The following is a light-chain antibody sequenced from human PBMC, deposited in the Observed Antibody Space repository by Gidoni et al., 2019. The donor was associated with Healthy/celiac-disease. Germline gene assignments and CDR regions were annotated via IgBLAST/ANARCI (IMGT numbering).Light chain of an antibody. CDR2: KAS. V-gene: IGKV1-5*03. CDR1: QSISSW. Sequence: DIQMTQSPSTLSASVGDRVTITCRASQSISSWLAWYQQKPGKAPKLLIYKASSLESGVPSRSSGSGSGTEFTLTISSLQPDDFATYYCQQYNSYSSTFGQXTKLEIK. CDR3: QQYNSYSST. J-gene: IGKJ2*01.